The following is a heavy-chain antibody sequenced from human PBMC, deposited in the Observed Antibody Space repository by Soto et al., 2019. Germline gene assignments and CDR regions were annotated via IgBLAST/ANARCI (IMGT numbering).Heavy chain of an antibody. Sequence: GGSLRLSCAASGFTFSSYSMNWVRQAPGKGLEWVSYISSSSTIYYADSVKGRFTISRDNAKNSLYLQMNSLRAEDTAVYYCARVTRSYYYYYMDVWGKGTTVTVSS. CDR1: GFTFSSYS. V-gene: IGHV3-48*01. CDR2: ISSSSTI. J-gene: IGHJ6*03. CDR3: ARVTRSYYYYYMDV.